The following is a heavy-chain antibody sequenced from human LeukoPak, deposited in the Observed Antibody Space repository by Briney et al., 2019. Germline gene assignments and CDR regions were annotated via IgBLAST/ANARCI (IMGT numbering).Heavy chain of an antibody. J-gene: IGHJ3*02. Sequence: PGGSLRLSCAASGFTVSSNYMSWVRQAPGKGPEWVSVIYSGGSTYYADSVKGRFTISSDNSKNTLYLQMDSLRAEDTAVYYCARVRGFGDAFDIWGQGTMVTVSS. CDR2: IYSGGST. CDR3: ARVRGFGDAFDI. V-gene: IGHV3-53*01. CDR1: GFTVSSNY. D-gene: IGHD3-10*01.